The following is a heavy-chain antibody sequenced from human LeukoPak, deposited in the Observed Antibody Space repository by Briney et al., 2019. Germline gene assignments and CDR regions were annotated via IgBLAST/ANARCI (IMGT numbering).Heavy chain of an antibody. CDR1: VFTFSVSA. J-gene: IGHJ6*03. V-gene: IGHV3-73*01. CDR2: IRSKANSCAK. D-gene: IGHD3-3*01. CDR3: TSPYDFWSGYRYFEHTRIYYMDV. Sequence: GGSLKLSCAASVFTFSVSAMHGVREASGKGLEWVGRIRSKANSCAKEYAASVKGRFTISRDDSKNTAYLQMNSLKTEDTAVYYCTSPYDFWSGYRYFEHTRIYYMDVWGKGTTVTVSS.